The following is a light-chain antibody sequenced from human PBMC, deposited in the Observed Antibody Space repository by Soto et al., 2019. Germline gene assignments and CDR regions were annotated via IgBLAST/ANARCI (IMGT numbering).Light chain of an antibody. CDR1: QNIRDHY. V-gene: IGKV3-20*01. CDR2: GSS. Sequence: EIVLTQSPGTLSLSPGERASLYCRASQNIRDHYVARYQQKPGQAPMLLIFGSSNTATDIPDRFTASGSGKDFTLTISRLEPEDFATYFCQQYGYEPLTFGGGTKVEI. CDR3: QQYGYEPLT. J-gene: IGKJ4*01.